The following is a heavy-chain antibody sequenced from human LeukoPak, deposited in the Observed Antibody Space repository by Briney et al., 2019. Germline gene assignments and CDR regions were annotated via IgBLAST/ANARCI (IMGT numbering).Heavy chain of an antibody. CDR2: IWYDGSNK. V-gene: IGHV3-33*01. CDR3: ALYSSSWYNWFDP. CDR1: GFTFSSYG. J-gene: IGHJ5*02. D-gene: IGHD6-13*01. Sequence: GGSLRPSCAASGFTFSSYGMHWVRQAPGKGLEWVAVIWYDGSNKYYADSVKGRFTISRDNSKNTLYLQMNSLRAEDTAVYYCALYSSSWYNWFDPWGQGTLVTVSS.